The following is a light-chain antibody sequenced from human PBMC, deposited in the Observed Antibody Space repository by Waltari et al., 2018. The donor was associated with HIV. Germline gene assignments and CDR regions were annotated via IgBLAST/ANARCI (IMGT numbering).Light chain of an antibody. CDR1: QSISRY. CDR3: QQSYSSPWT. V-gene: IGKV1-39*01. CDR2: AAS. J-gene: IGKJ1*01. Sequence: DIQMTQTASSRSASLGDRGTITCRASQSISRYLNWYQQKRGKAPKLLMYAASGLHIGVPSRFSGSESGTDFTLTISSLQPEDFATYYCQQSYSSPWTFGQGTKVEIK.